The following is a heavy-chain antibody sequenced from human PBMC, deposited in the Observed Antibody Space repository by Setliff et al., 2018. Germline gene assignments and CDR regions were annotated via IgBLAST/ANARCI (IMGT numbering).Heavy chain of an antibody. Sequence: GASVKVSCKVSGYTFTVYTMNWVRQAPGQGLEWMGRINPSSGGTDDAQNFLGRVTMTRDTAISTAYMELSRLTSDDTAVYYCARAEYTSSSLYYYMDVRGKGTTVTVSS. CDR3: ARAEYTSSSLYYYMDV. V-gene: IGHV1-2*06. J-gene: IGHJ6*03. CDR2: INPSSGGT. CDR1: GYTFTVYT. D-gene: IGHD6-6*01.